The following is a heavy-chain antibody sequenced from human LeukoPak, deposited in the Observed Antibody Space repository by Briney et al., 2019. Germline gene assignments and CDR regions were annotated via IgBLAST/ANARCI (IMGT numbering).Heavy chain of an antibody. CDR3: VKDRKPDGLYNFDY. J-gene: IGHJ4*02. CDR1: GFSFSTYA. CDR2: IVGSGGGI. D-gene: IGHD5-24*01. V-gene: IGHV3-23*01. Sequence: GGSLRLPCVASGFSFSTYAMNWVRQAPGQGLEWVSVIVGSGGGINYAGSVMGRFTISRDNSKNTVYLQMNSLRAEDTAVYYCVKDRKPDGLYNFDYWGQGTLVTVSS.